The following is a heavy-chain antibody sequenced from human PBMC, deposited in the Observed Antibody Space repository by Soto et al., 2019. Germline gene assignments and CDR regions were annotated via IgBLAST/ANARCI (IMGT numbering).Heavy chain of an antibody. J-gene: IGHJ4*02. V-gene: IGHV1-69*02. CDR1: GGTFSSYT. D-gene: IGHD5-12*01. CDR3: ARLIVSRISPARDY. Sequence: QVQLVQSGAEVKKPGSSVKVSCKASGGTFSSYTISWVRQAPGQGLEWMGRIIPILGIANYAQKFQGRVTITADKSTSTACMEVSSLRSEDTAVYYCARLIVSRISPARDYWGQGTLVT. CDR2: IIPILGIA.